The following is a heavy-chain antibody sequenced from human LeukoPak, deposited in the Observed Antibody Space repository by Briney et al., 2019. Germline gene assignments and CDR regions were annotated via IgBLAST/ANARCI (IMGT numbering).Heavy chain of an antibody. V-gene: IGHV3-11*03. CDR3: AKNPFMGYGSDYFDD. CDR2: ISSSSSYT. CDR1: GFTFSDYY. Sequence: PGGSLRLSCAASGFTFSDYYMSWIRQAPGKGLEWVSYISSSSSYTNYADSVKGRLTISRDNAKNSLYLQMNSLRAEDTAVYYCAKNPFMGYGSDYFDDWGQGTLVTVSS. J-gene: IGHJ4*02. D-gene: IGHD3-10*01.